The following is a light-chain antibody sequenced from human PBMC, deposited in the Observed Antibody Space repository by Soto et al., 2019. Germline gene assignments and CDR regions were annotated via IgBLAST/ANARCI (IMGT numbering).Light chain of an antibody. V-gene: IGLV1-47*01. Sequence: QSVLTQPPSASETPGQRVTISCSGSSSSVGFDYVDWYQHVPGAAPKLLIYRDNQRPSGVPDRFSGSKSGTSGSLAISGLRSEDEADYYCAAWDDSLSGPVFGGGTKVTVL. J-gene: IGLJ2*01. CDR2: RDN. CDR1: SSSVGFDY. CDR3: AAWDDSLSGPV.